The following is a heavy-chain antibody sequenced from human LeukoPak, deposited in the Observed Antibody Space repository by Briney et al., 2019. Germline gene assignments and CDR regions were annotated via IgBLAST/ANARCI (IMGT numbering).Heavy chain of an antibody. J-gene: IGHJ5*02. CDR2: SRNKANSYTT. V-gene: IGHV3-72*01. CDR1: GLTLSDHY. Sequence: QPGGSLRLSCAASGLTLSDHYMDWVRQAPGKGLEWVGRSRNKANSYTTEYAASVKGRLTISRDDSKNLLYLQMNSLKAEDTAVYYCTRSGSGWDNWFDPWGQGTLVTVSS. CDR3: TRSGSGWDNWFDP. D-gene: IGHD6-19*01.